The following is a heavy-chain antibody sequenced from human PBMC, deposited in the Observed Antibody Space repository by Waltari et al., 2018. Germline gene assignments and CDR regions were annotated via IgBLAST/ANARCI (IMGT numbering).Heavy chain of an antibody. J-gene: IGHJ4*02. CDR2: NSAILGTA. V-gene: IGHV1-69*11. CDR1: GGTFSSYA. CDR3: ARGKIAVAGYFDY. D-gene: IGHD6-19*01. Sequence: QVQLVQSGAEVKKPGSSVKVSCKASGGTFSSYAISWVRQAPGQGLERMGRNSAILGTANYAQKFQGRVTITADESTSTAYMELSSLRSEDTAVYYCARGKIAVAGYFDYWGQGTLVTVSS.